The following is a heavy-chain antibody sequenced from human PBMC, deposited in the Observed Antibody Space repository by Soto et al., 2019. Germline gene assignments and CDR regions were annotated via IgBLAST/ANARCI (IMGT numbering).Heavy chain of an antibody. CDR1: GFTVSSNY. V-gene: IGHV3-53*01. Sequence: EVQLVESGGGLIQPGGSLRLSCAASGFTVSSNYMSWVRQAPGKGLEWVSVIYSGGSTYYADSVKGRFTISRDNSKNTLYLQMNSLRAEDTAVYYCARVSGSYSGPLDYWGLGTLVTVSS. CDR2: IYSGGST. J-gene: IGHJ4*02. D-gene: IGHD1-26*01. CDR3: ARVSGSYSGPLDY.